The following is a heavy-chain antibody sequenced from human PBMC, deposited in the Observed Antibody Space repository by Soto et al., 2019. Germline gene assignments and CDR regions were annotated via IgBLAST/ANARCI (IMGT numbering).Heavy chain of an antibody. D-gene: IGHD6-6*01. Sequence: PVAPQTNSCKGAGDNFTSYWISWVRQMPGKGLEWVGRIDRSDSYTNDSASFQGHVTISADKSISTAYLQWRSLKASDTAMYYCARHPIAARADFDAFDIWGQGTMVPVSS. V-gene: IGHV5-10-1*01. CDR1: GDNFTSYW. CDR2: IDRSDSYT. J-gene: IGHJ3*02. CDR3: ARHPIAARADFDAFDI.